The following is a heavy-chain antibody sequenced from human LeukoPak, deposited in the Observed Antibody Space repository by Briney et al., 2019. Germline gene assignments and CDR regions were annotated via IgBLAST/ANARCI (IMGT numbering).Heavy chain of an antibody. CDR1: GYTFSDYW. D-gene: IGHD5-12*01. CDR2: IFPHDSDT. J-gene: IGHJ4*02. V-gene: IGHV5-51*01. CDR3: ARRDLGGYDFAYFDY. Sequence: GESLKISCKGSGYTFSDYWIAWVRQMPGKGLEWMGIIFPHDSDTRYSPPFQGQVTISADKSISTAYLQWSSLKASDTAIYYCARRDLGGYDFAYFDYWGQGTLVTVSS.